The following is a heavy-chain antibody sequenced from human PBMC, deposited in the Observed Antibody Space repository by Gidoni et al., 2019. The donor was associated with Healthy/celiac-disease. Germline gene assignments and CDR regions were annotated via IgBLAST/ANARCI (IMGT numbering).Heavy chain of an antibody. CDR1: GDSISSYY. Sequence: QVQLQESGPGLVKPSETLSLTCTVSGDSISSYYWSWVRQPPGKGLEWIGYIHYSGSTNYNSSLKSRVTISLDTSRNQFSLKLSSVTAADTAVYYCARMKGYGYGFVFDYWGQGALVTVSS. CDR2: IHYSGST. J-gene: IGHJ4*02. CDR3: ARMKGYGYGFVFDY. D-gene: IGHD5-18*01. V-gene: IGHV4-59*08.